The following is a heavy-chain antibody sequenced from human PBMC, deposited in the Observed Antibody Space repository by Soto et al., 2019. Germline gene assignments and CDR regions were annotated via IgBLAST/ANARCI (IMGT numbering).Heavy chain of an antibody. CDR2: MNPNSGNT. D-gene: IGHD4-17*01. Sequence: QVQLVQSGAEVKKPGASVKVSCKASGYTFTSYDINWVRQATGQGLEWMGWMNPNSGNTGYAQKFQGRVTMTRNTSRSTDYMELSSLTADDTAVYYCARSTNDYVDRHWGQGTMVTVSS. V-gene: IGHV1-8*01. CDR3: ARSTNDYVDRH. CDR1: GYTFTSYD. J-gene: IGHJ4*02.